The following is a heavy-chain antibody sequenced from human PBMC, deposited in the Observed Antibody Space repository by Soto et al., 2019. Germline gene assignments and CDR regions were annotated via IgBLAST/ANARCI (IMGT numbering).Heavy chain of an antibody. CDR2: IYYSGST. Sequence: PSETLSLTCTVSGGSISSRSYYWGWIRQPPGKGLEWIGSIYYSGSTYYNPSLKSRVTISVDTSKNQFSLKLSSVTAADTAVYYCASQRVLRYFDWLLFPHYFEYWGQGTLVTVSS. V-gene: IGHV4-39*01. J-gene: IGHJ4*02. D-gene: IGHD3-9*01. CDR1: GGSISSRSYY. CDR3: ASQRVLRYFDWLLFPHYFEY.